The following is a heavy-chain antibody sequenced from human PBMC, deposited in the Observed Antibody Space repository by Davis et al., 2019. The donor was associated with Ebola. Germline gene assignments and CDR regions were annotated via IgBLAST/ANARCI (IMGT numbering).Heavy chain of an antibody. V-gene: IGHV4-34*01. CDR1: GGSFSGYY. CDR3: ARKPARWENWFDP. Sequence: GSLRLSCAVYGGSFSGYYWSWIRQPPGKGLEWIGEIHHIGGTNYNPSLKSRVTMSIDTSKNQFSLRLRSVTAADTAVYFCARKPARWENWFDPWSQGALVTVSS. D-gene: IGHD1-26*01. J-gene: IGHJ5*02. CDR2: IHHIGGT.